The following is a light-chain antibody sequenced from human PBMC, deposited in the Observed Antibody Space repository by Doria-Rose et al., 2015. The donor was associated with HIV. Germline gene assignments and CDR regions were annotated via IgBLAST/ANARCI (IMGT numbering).Light chain of an antibody. CDR3: QQTYSSPPWT. CDR2: AAS. J-gene: IGKJ1*01. V-gene: IGKV1-39*01. CDR1: QTVSTY. Sequence: QSPSSLSASIGDRVTITCRASQTVSTYLNWFQREPGKAPKLLIYAASRLQSGVPSRFSGSGSGTDFTPTISGLQPGDFATYYCQQTYSSPPWTFGQGTKVEMK.